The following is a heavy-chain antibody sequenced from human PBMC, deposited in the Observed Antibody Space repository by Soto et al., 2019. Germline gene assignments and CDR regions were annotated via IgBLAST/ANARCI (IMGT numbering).Heavy chain of an antibody. CDR1: GFTFSDHY. Sequence: EVHLVESGGGLVQPGGSLRLSCAASGFTFSDHYMDWVHQAPGKGLEWVGRIRNKANSYTTEYAASVKGRFDISRDDSQSSLYLQMNSLKSEDTAVYYCARSAVTITPFYSDYWGQGTLVTVSA. D-gene: IGHD4-17*01. CDR2: IRNKANSYTT. CDR3: ARSAVTITPFYSDY. V-gene: IGHV3-72*01. J-gene: IGHJ4*02.